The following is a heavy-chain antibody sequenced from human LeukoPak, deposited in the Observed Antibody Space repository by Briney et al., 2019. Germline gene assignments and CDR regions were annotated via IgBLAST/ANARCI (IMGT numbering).Heavy chain of an antibody. J-gene: IGHJ4*02. CDR1: GGSISSSSYY. CDR3: ASENSGTSYYFDY. Sequence: SETLSLTCTVSGGSISSSSYYWGWIRQPPGKGLEWIGGIYYSGSTYYNPSLKSRVTIYVDTSKNQFSLKLSSVTAADTAVYYCASENSGTSYYFDYWGQGTLVTVSS. V-gene: IGHV4-39*01. D-gene: IGHD5-12*01. CDR2: IYYSGST.